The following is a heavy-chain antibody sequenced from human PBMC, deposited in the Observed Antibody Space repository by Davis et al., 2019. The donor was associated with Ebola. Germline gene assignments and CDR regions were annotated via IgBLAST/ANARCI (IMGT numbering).Heavy chain of an antibody. V-gene: IGHV3-30*18. D-gene: IGHD6-19*01. Sequence: GGSLRLSCAASGFTFSSYGMHWVRQAPGKGLEWVAVISDDGRNTYYADSVKGRFTISRDNSKNTLYLQMNSLKAEDTAIYYCAKDREQWLVLAYYFDYWGQGTLVTVSS. CDR1: GFTFSSYG. CDR2: ISDDGRNT. J-gene: IGHJ4*02. CDR3: AKDREQWLVLAYYFDY.